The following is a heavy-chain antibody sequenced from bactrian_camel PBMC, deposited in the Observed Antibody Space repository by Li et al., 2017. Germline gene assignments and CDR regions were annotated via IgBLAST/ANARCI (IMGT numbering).Heavy chain of an antibody. CDR3: AADHNRGCMGWPTFEYDY. Sequence: HVQLVESGGDSVQAGGSLRLSCVATGYTPSSYCMAWFRQAPGKEREAVGARYNDGSISFTKYAGSVKGRFTITQDNGKNTVYLQMNSLKPEDTAMYYCAADHNRGCMGWPTFEYDYTGQGTQVTVS. CDR2: RYNDGSISFT. D-gene: IGHD3*01. V-gene: IGHV3S6*01. CDR1: GYTPSSYC. J-gene: IGHJ4*01.